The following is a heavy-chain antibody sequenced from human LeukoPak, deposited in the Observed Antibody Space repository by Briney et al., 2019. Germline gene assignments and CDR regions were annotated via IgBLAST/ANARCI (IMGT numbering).Heavy chain of an antibody. D-gene: IGHD6-6*01. CDR3: ARVGWSIAARRGLDY. CDR2: ISAGGDYT. J-gene: IGHJ4*02. V-gene: IGHV3-23*01. Sequence: GGTLRLSCAASGFTFTSYALTWVRQAQGKGLEWVAMISAGGDYTYYADSVKGRFSISRDNSKNTVFLQMNSLRAEDTAVYYCARVGWSIAARRGLDYWGQGTLVTVSS. CDR1: GFTFTSYA.